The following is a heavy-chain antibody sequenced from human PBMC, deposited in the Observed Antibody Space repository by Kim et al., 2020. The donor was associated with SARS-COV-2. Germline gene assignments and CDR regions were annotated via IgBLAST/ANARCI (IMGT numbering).Heavy chain of an antibody. CDR3: ARAGVDTAMANWFDP. J-gene: IGHJ5*02. V-gene: IGHV3-30*01. D-gene: IGHD5-18*01. Sequence: DPGKGRFTISRDNSKNTLYLQMNSRRAEDTAVYYCARAGVDTAMANWFDPWGQGTLVTVSS.